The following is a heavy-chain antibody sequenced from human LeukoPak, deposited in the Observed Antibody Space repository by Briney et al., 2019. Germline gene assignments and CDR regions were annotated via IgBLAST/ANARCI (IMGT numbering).Heavy chain of an antibody. CDR3: ASESLRFGGSLDY. V-gene: IGHV1-69*02. CDR2: IIPILGIA. Sequence: SVKVSCKASGGTFSSYTISWVRQAPGQGLEWMGRIIPILGIANYAQKFQGRVTITADKSTSTAYMELSSLRSEDTAVYYCASESLRFGGSLDYWGQGTLVTVSS. CDR1: GGTFSSYT. J-gene: IGHJ4*02. D-gene: IGHD2-15*01.